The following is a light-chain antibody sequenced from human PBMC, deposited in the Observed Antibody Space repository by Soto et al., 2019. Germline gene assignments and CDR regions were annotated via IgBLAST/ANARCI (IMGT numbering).Light chain of an antibody. CDR1: SSDVGGYKY. V-gene: IGLV2-14*01. Sequence: QSVLTQPASVSGSPGQSITISCTGTSSDVGGYKYVSWYQQHPGKAPKLVIYEVSNRPSRVSNRFSGSKSGNTASLTISGLQAEDEADYYCSSYTSTSPVIFGGGTKLTVL. CDR2: EVS. CDR3: SSYTSTSPVI. J-gene: IGLJ2*01.